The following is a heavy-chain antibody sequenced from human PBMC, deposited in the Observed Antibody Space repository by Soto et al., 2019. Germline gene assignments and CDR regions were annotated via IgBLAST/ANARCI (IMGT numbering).Heavy chain of an antibody. CDR2: ISGSGGST. Sequence: GGSLRLSCTASGFTFSSYAMSWVRQAPGKGLEWVSAISGSGGSTYYADSVKGRFTISRDNSKNTLYLQMNSLRAEDTAVYYCAKVAICGVVPNWFDPWGQGTLVTVSS. CDR3: AKVAICGVVPNWFDP. D-gene: IGHD3-3*01. V-gene: IGHV3-23*01. J-gene: IGHJ5*02. CDR1: GFTFSSYA.